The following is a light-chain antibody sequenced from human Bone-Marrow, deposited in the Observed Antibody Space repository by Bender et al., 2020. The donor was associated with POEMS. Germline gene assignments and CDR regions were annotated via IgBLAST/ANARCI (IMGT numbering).Light chain of an antibody. CDR1: SGDVGHDNY. CDR3: FTWDDRLNAWL. J-gene: IGLJ3*02. V-gene: IGLV2-14*01. Sequence: QSALTQPASVSGSPGQSVTISCTGTSGDVGHDNYVSWYQQHPGQAPKLVMFEVSHRPSGVSNRLSASKSGSAASLAIGGLQSEDPADYYCFTWDDRLNAWLFGGGTKLTVL. CDR2: EVS.